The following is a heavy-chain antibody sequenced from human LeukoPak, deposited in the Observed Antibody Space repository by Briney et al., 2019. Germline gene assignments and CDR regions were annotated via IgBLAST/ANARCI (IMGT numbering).Heavy chain of an antibody. J-gene: IGHJ4*02. CDR2: MNKDGSSK. CDR3: ARADGSGWLTY. CDR1: VFTFRSYW. Sequence: PGGSLRLSCAVSVFTFRSYWMHWVRQPPARGLVGVSRMNKDGSSKIYADSVKGRFTISRDNAKDTLYLQMNSLRAEDTAVYYCARADGSGWLTYWGQGTLVTVSS. D-gene: IGHD6-19*01. V-gene: IGHV3-74*01.